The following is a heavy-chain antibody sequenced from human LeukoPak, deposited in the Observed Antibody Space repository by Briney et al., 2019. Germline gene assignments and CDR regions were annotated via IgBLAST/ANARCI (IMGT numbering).Heavy chain of an antibody. D-gene: IGHD3-22*01. Sequence: PSQTLSLTCTVSGGSISSGDYYWSWIRQPPGKGLERIGYIYYSGSTYYNPSLKSRVTISVDTSKNQFSLKLSSVTAADTAVYYCAREGSSGYYLYYYYMDVRGKGTTVTVSS. CDR3: AREGSSGYYLYYYYMDV. CDR2: IYYSGST. V-gene: IGHV4-30-4*08. J-gene: IGHJ6*03. CDR1: GGSISSGDYY.